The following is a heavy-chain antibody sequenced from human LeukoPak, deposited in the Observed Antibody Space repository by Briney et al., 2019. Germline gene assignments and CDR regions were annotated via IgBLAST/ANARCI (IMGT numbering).Heavy chain of an antibody. Sequence: GGSLRLSCAASGIIFSSYSMNWVRQAPGKGLEWVSSISSSSSYIYYADSVKGRFTISRDNAKNSLYLQMNSLRAEDTAVYYCAVTYYGFWSGYSHWGQGTLVTVSS. D-gene: IGHD3-3*01. CDR3: AVTYYGFWSGYSH. CDR1: GIIFSSYS. V-gene: IGHV3-21*01. J-gene: IGHJ4*02. CDR2: ISSSSSYI.